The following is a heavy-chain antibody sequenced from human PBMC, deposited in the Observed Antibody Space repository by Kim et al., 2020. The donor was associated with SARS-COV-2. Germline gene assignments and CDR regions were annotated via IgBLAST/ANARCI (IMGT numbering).Heavy chain of an antibody. CDR2: ISAYNGNT. J-gene: IGHJ6*01. D-gene: IGHD3-3*01. CDR1: GYTFTSYG. Sequence: ASVKVSCKASGYTFTSYGISWVRQAPGQGLEWMGWISAYNGNTNYAQKLQGRVTMTTDTSTSTAYMELRSLRSDDTAVYYCARDPPITIFRVVTVYYYYGMDVWGQRNTFTVSP. V-gene: IGHV1-18*01. CDR3: ARDPPITIFRVVTVYYYYGMDV.